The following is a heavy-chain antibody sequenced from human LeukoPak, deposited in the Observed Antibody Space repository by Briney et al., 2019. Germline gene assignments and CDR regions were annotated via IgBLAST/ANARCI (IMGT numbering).Heavy chain of an antibody. V-gene: IGHV3-11*04. CDR3: ARTFGGTFFDL. D-gene: IGHD2/OR15-2a*01. J-gene: IGHJ4*02. CDR2: LSISGSTM. Sequence: GGSLRLSCKASGFTFSDYYMRWLRQAPGKGLEWVSYLSISGSTMSYADSVKGRFTISRDNTKKSLYLQMNSLRDEDTAVYYCARTFGGTFFDLWGQGTLVTVSS. CDR1: GFTFSDYY.